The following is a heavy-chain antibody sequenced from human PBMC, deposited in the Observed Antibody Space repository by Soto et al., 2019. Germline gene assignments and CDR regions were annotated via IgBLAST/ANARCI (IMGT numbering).Heavy chain of an antibody. D-gene: IGHD1-26*01. J-gene: IGHJ6*02. Sequence: TGGSLRLSCAASGFTFSSYWMHWVRQAPGKGLLWVSRINSDGSSTSYADSVKGRFTISRDNAKNTLYLQMNSLRAEDTAVYYCARRTSYYAPSGYYYGMDVWGQGTTVTVSS. V-gene: IGHV3-74*01. CDR1: GFTFSSYW. CDR3: ARRTSYYAPSGYYYGMDV. CDR2: INSDGSST.